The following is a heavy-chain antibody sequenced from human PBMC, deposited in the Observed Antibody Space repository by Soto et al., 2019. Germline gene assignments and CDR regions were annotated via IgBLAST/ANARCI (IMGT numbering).Heavy chain of an antibody. CDR1: GYTFTGYY. V-gene: IGHV1-2*04. D-gene: IGHD2-2*01. CDR2: INPNSGGT. Sequence: GASLKVSCKASGYTFTGYYMHWVRQAPGQGLEWMGWINPNSGGTNYAQKFQGWVTMTRDTSISTAYMELSRLRSDDTAVYYCARDTGIVVVPAINYGMDVWGQGPTVTVSS. J-gene: IGHJ6*02. CDR3: ARDTGIVVVPAINYGMDV.